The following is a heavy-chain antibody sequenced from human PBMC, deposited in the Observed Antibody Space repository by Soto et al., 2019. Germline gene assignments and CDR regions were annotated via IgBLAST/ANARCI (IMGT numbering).Heavy chain of an antibody. J-gene: IGHJ5*02. Sequence: SETLSLTCTVSGGSISSSSYYWAWIRQPPGKGLEWIGSIYYSGSTYYNPSLKSGVTISVDTSKNQFSLKLSSVTAADTAVYYCARVGGGGFPNNWFDPWGQGTLVTVSS. D-gene: IGHD2-15*01. CDR1: GGSISSSSYY. CDR3: ARVGGGGFPNNWFDP. CDR2: IYYSGST. V-gene: IGHV4-39*01.